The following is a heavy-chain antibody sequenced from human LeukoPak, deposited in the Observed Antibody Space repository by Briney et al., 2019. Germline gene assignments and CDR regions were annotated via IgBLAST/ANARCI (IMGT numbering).Heavy chain of an antibody. CDR1: GGPFSGYY. Sequence: SETLSLTCAVYGGPFSGYYWSWIRQPPGKGLEWIGEINHSGSTSYNPSLKSRVTISVDTSKNQFSLTLSSVTAPDTALYYCAREELFYDFWSGSHGAFDVWGQGTMVSVSS. CDR2: INHSGST. D-gene: IGHD3-3*01. J-gene: IGHJ3*01. CDR3: AREELFYDFWSGSHGAFDV. V-gene: IGHV4-34*01.